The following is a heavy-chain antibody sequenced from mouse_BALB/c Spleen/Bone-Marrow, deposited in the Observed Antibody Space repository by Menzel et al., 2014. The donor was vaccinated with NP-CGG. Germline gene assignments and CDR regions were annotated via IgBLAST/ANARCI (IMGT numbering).Heavy chain of an antibody. Sequence: GAELVMPGASVKMSCKASGHTFTDYWMHWVKQRPGQGLEWIGAIDTSDSYTSYNQKFKGKATLTVDESSSTAYMQLSSLTSEDSAVYYCARSDYRYDPFAYWGQGTLVTVSA. J-gene: IGHJ3*01. CDR2: IDTSDSYT. D-gene: IGHD2-14*01. CDR3: ARSDYRYDPFAY. CDR1: GHTFTDYW. V-gene: IGHV1-69*01.